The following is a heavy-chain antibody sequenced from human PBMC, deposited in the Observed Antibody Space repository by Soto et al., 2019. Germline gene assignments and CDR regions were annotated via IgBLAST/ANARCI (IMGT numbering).Heavy chain of an antibody. D-gene: IGHD3-10*01. CDR2: ISSSSSHI. CDR3: ARGSKYFYGSGKDDAFDV. V-gene: IGHV3-21*01. CDR1: GFTFSDNT. J-gene: IGHJ3*01. Sequence: GGSLRLSCAAAGFTFSDNTMYWVRQAPGKGLEWVSTISSSSSHIYYVDSVEGRFTVSRDNVKKSLYLQMDSLRAEDTALYYCARGSKYFYGSGKDDAFDVWGQGAMVTVSS.